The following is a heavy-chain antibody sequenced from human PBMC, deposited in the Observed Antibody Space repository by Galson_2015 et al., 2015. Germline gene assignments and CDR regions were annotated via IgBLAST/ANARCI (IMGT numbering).Heavy chain of an antibody. CDR1: GFTFSSYS. CDR3: ERDLGFPGY. V-gene: IGHV3-48*02. D-gene: IGHD3-10*01. Sequence: SLRLSCAASGFTFSSYSMNWVRQAPGKGLEWVSYISSSSSTIYYADSVKGRFTISRDNAKNSLYLQMNSLGDEDTAVYYCERDLGFPGYWGQGTLVTVSS. J-gene: IGHJ4*02. CDR2: ISSSSSTI.